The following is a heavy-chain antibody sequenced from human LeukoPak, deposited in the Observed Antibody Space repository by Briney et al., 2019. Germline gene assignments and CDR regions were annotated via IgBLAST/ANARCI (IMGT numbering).Heavy chain of an antibody. CDR1: GFSFPYG. V-gene: IGHV3-21*01. D-gene: IGHD1-26*01. J-gene: IGHJ4*02. CDR2: ISSSSSYI. Sequence: GGSLRLSCEASGFSFPYGMSWVRQAPGKGLEWVSSISSSSSYIYYADSVKGRFTISRDNAKNSLYLQMNSLRAEDTAVYYCARANIVGATDFDYWGQGTLVTVSS. CDR3: ARANIVGATDFDY.